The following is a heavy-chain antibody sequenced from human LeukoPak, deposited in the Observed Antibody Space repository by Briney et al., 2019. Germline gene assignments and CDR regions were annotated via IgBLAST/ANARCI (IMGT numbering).Heavy chain of an antibody. CDR3: ARGETTAPLDY. D-gene: IGHD4-17*01. CDR2: INHSGST. CDR1: GGSFSGYY. V-gene: IGHV4-34*01. Sequence: SETLSLTCAVYGGSFSGYYWSWIRQPPGKGLEWIGEINHSGSTNYNPSLKSRVTISADTSKNQFSLKLSSVTAADTAVYCCARGETTAPLDYWGQGTLVTVSS. J-gene: IGHJ4*02.